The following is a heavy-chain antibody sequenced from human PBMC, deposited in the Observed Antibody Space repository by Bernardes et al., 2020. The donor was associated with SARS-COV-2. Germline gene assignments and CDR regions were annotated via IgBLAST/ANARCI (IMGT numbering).Heavy chain of an antibody. CDR2: VFYSGST. D-gene: IGHD4-4*01. V-gene: IGHV4-59*01. Sequence: TLSLTCTVSGGSISTYYWSWIRQSPGKGLEWVGYVFYSGSTRYNPALKSRVTMSLDTSKNQFSLKLTSVTAADTAVYYCARGGLNTVTVYYYYYGMDVWGQGTTVTVSS. CDR3: ARGGLNTVTVYYYYYGMDV. J-gene: IGHJ6*02. CDR1: GGSISTYY.